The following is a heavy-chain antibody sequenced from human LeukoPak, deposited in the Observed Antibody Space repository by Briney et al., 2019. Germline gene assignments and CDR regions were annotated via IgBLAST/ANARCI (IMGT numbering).Heavy chain of an antibody. CDR2: IYYSGST. D-gene: IGHD5-12*01. V-gene: IGHV4-39*01. CDR3: AIRGYSGYDPRFGYGSDYYYYMDV. Sequence: SSETLSLTCTVSGGSISSSSYYWGWIRQPPGNGLEWIGSIYYSGSTYYNPSLKSRVTISVDTSKNQFSLKLSSVTAADTAVYYCAIRGYSGYDPRFGYGSDYYYYMDVWGKGTTVTISS. CDR1: GGSISSSSYY. J-gene: IGHJ6*03.